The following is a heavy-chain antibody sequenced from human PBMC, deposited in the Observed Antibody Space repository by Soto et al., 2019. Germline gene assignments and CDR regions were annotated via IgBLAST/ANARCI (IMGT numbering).Heavy chain of an antibody. V-gene: IGHV3-66*01. J-gene: IGHJ3*02. D-gene: IGHD3-16*01. CDR1: GFTVSSNY. CDR2: IYSGGST. CDR3: ASGVIRYAFAI. Sequence: GGSLRLSCAASGFTVSSNYVSWVRQAPGKGLEWVSVIYSGGSTYYADSVKGRFTISRDNSKNTLYLQMNSLRAEDTAVYYCASGVIRYAFAIWGQGTMVTVSS.